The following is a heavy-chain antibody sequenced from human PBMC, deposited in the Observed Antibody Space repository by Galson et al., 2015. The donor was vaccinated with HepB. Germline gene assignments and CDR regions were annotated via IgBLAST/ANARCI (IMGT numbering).Heavy chain of an antibody. J-gene: IGHJ6*03. CDR1: GFTFDDYA. V-gene: IGHV3-9*01. Sequence: SLRLSCAASGFTFDDYAMHWVRQGPGKGLEWVSGISWNSGSIGYADSVKGRFTISRDNTKNSLYLQMNSLGPEDTALYYCAKGAAGPFAYYYMDVWGKGTTVTVSS. CDR2: ISWNSGSI. CDR3: AKGAAGPFAYYYMDV. D-gene: IGHD6-13*01.